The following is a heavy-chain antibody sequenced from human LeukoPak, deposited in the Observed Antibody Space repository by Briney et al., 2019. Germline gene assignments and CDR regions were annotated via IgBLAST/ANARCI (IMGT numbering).Heavy chain of an antibody. CDR3: ARGQYDRSPFLQH. Sequence: GGSLRLSCAASGFTFSDYYMSWIRQAPGTGLEWVSYISSSGSIIYYADSVKGRFTISRDNAKNSMYLQMNSLRAEDTAVYYCARGQYDRSPFLQHWGQGTLVTVSS. V-gene: IGHV3-11*01. CDR2: ISSSGSII. D-gene: IGHD3-22*01. J-gene: IGHJ1*01. CDR1: GFTFSDYY.